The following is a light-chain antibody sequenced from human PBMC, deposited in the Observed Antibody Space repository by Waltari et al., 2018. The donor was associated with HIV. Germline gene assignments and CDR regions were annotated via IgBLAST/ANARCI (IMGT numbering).Light chain of an antibody. J-gene: IGKJ4*01. CDR2: GAS. Sequence: IVMTQSPATLSVSPGERATLSCRASQSVSSNLAWYQQKPVQAPRLLIYGASTRATGIPARFSGSGSGTEFTLTISSLQSEDFAVYYCQQYKNWPSRTFGGGTKVEIK. CDR1: QSVSSN. V-gene: IGKV3-15*01. CDR3: QQYKNWPSRT.